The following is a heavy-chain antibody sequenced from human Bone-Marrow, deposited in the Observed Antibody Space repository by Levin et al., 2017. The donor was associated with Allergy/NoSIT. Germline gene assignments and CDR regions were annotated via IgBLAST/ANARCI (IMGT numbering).Heavy chain of an antibody. D-gene: IGHD2/OR15-2a*01. V-gene: IGHV3-30*18. CDR3: AKDRFYGPVGPRLPDV. CDR2: ISYDGNNK. Sequence: TGGSLRLSCTVSGFIFSDYAIHWFRQPPGKGLEWVAVISYDGNNKKYGDSVKGRFTISRDNSKNILYLQMNSLTAEDTAMYYCAKDRFYGPVGPRLPDVWGQGTLVTISS. CDR1: GFIFSDYA. J-gene: IGHJ4*02.